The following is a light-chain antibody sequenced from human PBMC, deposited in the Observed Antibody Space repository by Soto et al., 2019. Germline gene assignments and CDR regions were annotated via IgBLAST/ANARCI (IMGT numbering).Light chain of an antibody. Sequence: EIVLTQSPGTLSLSPGERATLSCRASQSVSSNYLAWYQQKPGQAPRLLIYGASSRATGIPDRFSGSGSGTDFTLTISRLEPEDFAGYYCQQYGSSPPWTFGQGTKVEIK. CDR2: GAS. J-gene: IGKJ1*01. V-gene: IGKV3-20*01. CDR3: QQYGSSPPWT. CDR1: QSVSSNY.